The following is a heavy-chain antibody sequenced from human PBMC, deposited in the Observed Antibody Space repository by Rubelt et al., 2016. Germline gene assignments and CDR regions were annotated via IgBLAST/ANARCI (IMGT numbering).Heavy chain of an antibody. CDR3: ESSRAYNCASGSCAFDF. CDR2: IYYSGST. Sequence: QLQLQESGPGLVKPSETLSLTCTVSGGSISSSSYYWGWIRQPPGKGLEWIGNIYYSGSTYYNPSLNSRVTISVDTSKKQLSLQLVMGTVAETAVYYCESSRAYNCASGSCAFDFWGQGTMVTVSS. V-gene: IGHV4-39*01. D-gene: IGHD3-10*01. J-gene: IGHJ3*01. CDR1: GGSISSSSYY.